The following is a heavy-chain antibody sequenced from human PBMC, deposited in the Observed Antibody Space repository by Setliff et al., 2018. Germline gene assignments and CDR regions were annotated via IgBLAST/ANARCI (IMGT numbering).Heavy chain of an antibody. D-gene: IGHD6-6*01. CDR1: GGSISSGGYY. Sequence: SETLSLTCTVSGGSISSGGYYWSWIRQHPGKGLEWIGYMYDSGRTNYNPSLKSRVTISTGTSKNQFSLMVTSVTAADTAVYYCARGRNVASRLLDSWGQGTLVTVSS. V-gene: IGHV4-61*08. CDR3: ARGRNVASRLLDS. J-gene: IGHJ4*02. CDR2: MYDSGRT.